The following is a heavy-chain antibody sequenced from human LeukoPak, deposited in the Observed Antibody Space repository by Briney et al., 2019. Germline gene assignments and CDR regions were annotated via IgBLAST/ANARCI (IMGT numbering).Heavy chain of an antibody. D-gene: IGHD6-19*01. CDR3: ARDSAVATYYGVDV. J-gene: IGHJ6*02. V-gene: IGHV3-7*01. CDR2: IQSDGNEK. Sequence: GGSLRLSCAASEFTFSNYAMSWVRQAPGKGLEWVANIQSDGNEKNYIDSVQGRFTISRDNAKTSLYLQMNSLSAEDTAVYYCARDSAVATYYGVDVWGQGTTVTVSS. CDR1: EFTFSNYA.